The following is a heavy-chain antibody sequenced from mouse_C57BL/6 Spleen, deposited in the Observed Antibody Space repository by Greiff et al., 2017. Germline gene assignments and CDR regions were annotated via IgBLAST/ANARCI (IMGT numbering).Heavy chain of an antibody. CDR2: IYPGSGNT. J-gene: IGHJ2*01. Sequence: VQLQQSGAELVRPGASVKLSCKASGYTFTDYYINWVKQRPGQGLEWIARIYPGSGNTYYKEKFKGKATLTAEKSSSTAYMQLSSLTSEDSAVYFCARSGVTTVYFDYWGQGTTLTVSS. CDR3: ARSGVTTVYFDY. V-gene: IGHV1-76*01. CDR1: GYTFTDYY. D-gene: IGHD1-1*01.